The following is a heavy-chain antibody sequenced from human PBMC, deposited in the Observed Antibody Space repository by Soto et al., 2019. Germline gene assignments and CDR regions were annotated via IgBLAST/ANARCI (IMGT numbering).Heavy chain of an antibody. V-gene: IGHV3-7*04. CDR2: IKQDGGEK. CDR1: GFTFSSSW. J-gene: IGHJ4*02. D-gene: IGHD1-26*01. Sequence: GGSLRLSCAASGFTFSSSWMSWVRQAPGKGLEWVANIKQDGGEKNYVDSVKGRFTISRDNAKKSLYLQMNSLRAEDTAVYYCGRDLRDWDSGSYSYDYWGQGT. CDR3: GRDLRDWDSGSYSYDY.